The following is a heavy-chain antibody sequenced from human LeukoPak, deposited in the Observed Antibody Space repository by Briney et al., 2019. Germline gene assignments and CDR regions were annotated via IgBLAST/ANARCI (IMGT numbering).Heavy chain of an antibody. Sequence: GGSLRLSCAASGFTFSRYSMNWVRQAPGKGLEWVASIGSTSTFIYSADSVKGRFTISRDTAKNSLFLQMNSLRAEDTAIYYCARDHFDSSDYPQTYYYYYMDVWGKGTTVTVYS. CDR2: IGSTSTFI. D-gene: IGHD3-22*01. V-gene: IGHV3-21*01. CDR3: ARDHFDSSDYPQTYYYYYMDV. CDR1: GFTFSRYS. J-gene: IGHJ6*03.